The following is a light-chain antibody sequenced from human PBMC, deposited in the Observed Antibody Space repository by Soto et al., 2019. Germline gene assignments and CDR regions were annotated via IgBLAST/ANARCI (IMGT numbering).Light chain of an antibody. Sequence: EIVLTQSPGTMSVSPGERVILSCRASQSVSSNFLAWHQQKPGQAPRLLIYGASSRAGGIPDRFRGSGSGTDFTLTIYSLEPEDFAVYYCQQYGSAPFTFGPGTKVDVK. V-gene: IGKV3-20*01. CDR3: QQYGSAPFT. CDR1: QSVSSNF. J-gene: IGKJ3*01. CDR2: GAS.